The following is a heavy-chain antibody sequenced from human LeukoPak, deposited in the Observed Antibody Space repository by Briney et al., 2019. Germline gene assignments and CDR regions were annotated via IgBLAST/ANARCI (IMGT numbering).Heavy chain of an antibody. Sequence: GGSLRLSCAASGFTFSSYAMHWVRQAPGKGLEWVAVISYDGSNKYYADSVEGRFTISRDNSKNTLYLQMNSLRAEDTAVYYCARDEGGSSCFDYWGQGTLVTVSS. J-gene: IGHJ4*02. D-gene: IGHD6-13*01. V-gene: IGHV3-30-3*01. CDR1: GFTFSSYA. CDR3: ARDEGGSSCFDY. CDR2: ISYDGSNK.